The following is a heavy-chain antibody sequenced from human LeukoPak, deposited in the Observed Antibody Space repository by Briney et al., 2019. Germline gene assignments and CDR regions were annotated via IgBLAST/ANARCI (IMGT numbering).Heavy chain of an antibody. J-gene: IGHJ4*02. Sequence: SETLSLTCTVSGGSISNYYWSWIRQPPGKGLEWIGYIFYSGTTNYNPSLKSRVSISVHTSKNQFSLKLSSVTAADTAVYYCARVRGLLCPPDYWGPGTLVIVSS. CDR3: ARVRGLLCPPDY. V-gene: IGHV4-59*01. CDR1: GGSISNYY. CDR2: IFYSGTT. D-gene: IGHD4-17*01.